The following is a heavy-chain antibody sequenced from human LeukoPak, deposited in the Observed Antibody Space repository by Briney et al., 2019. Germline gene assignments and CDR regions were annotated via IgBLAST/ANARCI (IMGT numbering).Heavy chain of an antibody. Sequence: GESLKISCKASGYTFTSYDINWVRQATGQGLEWMGWMNPNSGNTGYAQKFQGRVTMTRNTSISTAYMELSSLRSEDTAVYYCATTGYSSALRDYWGQGTLVTVSS. V-gene: IGHV1-8*01. CDR3: ATTGYSSALRDY. J-gene: IGHJ4*02. D-gene: IGHD6-19*01. CDR2: MNPNSGNT. CDR1: GYTFTSYD.